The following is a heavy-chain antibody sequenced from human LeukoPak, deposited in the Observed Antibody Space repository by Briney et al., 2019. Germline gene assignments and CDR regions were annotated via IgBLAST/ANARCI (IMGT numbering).Heavy chain of an antibody. CDR2: INHSGST. J-gene: IGHJ4*02. CDR1: GGSFSGYY. Sequence: SETLSLTCAVDGGSFSGYYWSWIRQPPGKGLEWIGEINHSGSTNYNPSLKSRVTISADTFKNQFSLKLTSVTAADTAVYYCARRAAAGPLRYWGQGTLVTVS. CDR3: ARRAAAGPLRY. D-gene: IGHD6-13*01. V-gene: IGHV4-34*01.